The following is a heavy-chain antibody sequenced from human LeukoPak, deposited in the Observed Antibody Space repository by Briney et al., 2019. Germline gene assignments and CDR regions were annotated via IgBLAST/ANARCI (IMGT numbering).Heavy chain of an antibody. Sequence: SETLSLTCAVSGGSISSSNWWSWVRQPPGKGLEWIGEISHSGSTNYNPSLKSRVTISVDKSKNHFSLKLSSVTAADTAVYYCASALQPYYYYGSGSISYFDYWGQGTLVTVSS. J-gene: IGHJ4*02. CDR3: ASALQPYYYYGSGSISYFDY. CDR2: ISHSGST. V-gene: IGHV4-4*02. D-gene: IGHD3-10*01. CDR1: GGSISSSNW.